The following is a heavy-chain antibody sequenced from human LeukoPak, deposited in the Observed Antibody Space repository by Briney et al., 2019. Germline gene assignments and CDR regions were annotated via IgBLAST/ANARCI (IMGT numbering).Heavy chain of an antibody. V-gene: IGHV3-74*01. CDR2: INTDGSST. Sequence: PGGSLRISCAASGFTFSRYWMHWVRQAPGKGLVWVSHINTDGSSTNYADSVKGRFTISRDNAKNTLYLQMNSLRVEDTAVYYCARTPYTSSWYGWFDPWGQGTLVTVSS. D-gene: IGHD6-13*01. CDR3: ARTPYTSSWYGWFDP. CDR1: GFTFSRYW. J-gene: IGHJ5*02.